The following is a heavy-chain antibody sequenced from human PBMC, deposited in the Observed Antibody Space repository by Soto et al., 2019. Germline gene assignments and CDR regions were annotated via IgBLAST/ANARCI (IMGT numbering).Heavy chain of an antibody. Sequence: SVKVSCKASGGTFSSYTISWVRQARGQGLEWIGRIIVISGKANYAQKFQERVTITRDKSTSTAYMQMNSLKTDDTAVYYCGRLYRTDPWGQGTLVTVSS. J-gene: IGHJ5*02. CDR3: GRLYRTDP. D-gene: IGHD3-10*01. CDR2: IIVISGKA. V-gene: IGHV1-69*02. CDR1: GGTFSSYT.